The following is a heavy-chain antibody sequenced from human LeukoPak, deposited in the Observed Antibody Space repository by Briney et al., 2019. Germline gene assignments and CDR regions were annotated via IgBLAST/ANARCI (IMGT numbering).Heavy chain of an antibody. Sequence: SETLSLTCTVSGYSISSGYYWGWIRQPPGKGLEWIGSIYHSGSTYYNPSLKSRVTISVDTSKNQFSLKLSSVTAADTAVYYCARARRFGDRWFDPWGQGTLVTVSS. J-gene: IGHJ5*02. CDR1: GYSISSGYY. V-gene: IGHV4-38-2*02. CDR3: ARARRFGDRWFDP. CDR2: IYHSGST. D-gene: IGHD3-10*01.